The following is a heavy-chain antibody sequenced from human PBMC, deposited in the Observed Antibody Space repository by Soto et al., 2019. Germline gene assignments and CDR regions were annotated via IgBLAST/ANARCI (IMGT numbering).Heavy chain of an antibody. V-gene: IGHV1-2*04. Sequence: GASVKVSCKASGYTFTGYYMHWVRQAPGQGLEWMGWINPNSGGTNYAQKFQGWATMTRDTSISTAYMVLSRLRSDDTAVYYCARGPTLTYYDFWSGGPGYGMDVWGQGTTVTVSS. CDR2: INPNSGGT. CDR3: ARGPTLTYYDFWSGGPGYGMDV. J-gene: IGHJ6*02. D-gene: IGHD3-3*01. CDR1: GYTFTGYY.